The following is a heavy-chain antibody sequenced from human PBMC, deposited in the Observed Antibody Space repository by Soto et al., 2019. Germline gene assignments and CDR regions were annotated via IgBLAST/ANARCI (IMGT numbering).Heavy chain of an antibody. CDR3: ARGRAAAAGSFDY. J-gene: IGHJ4*02. CDR2: ISYDGSNK. V-gene: IGHV3-30-3*01. CDR1: GLTFSSYA. Sequence: QVQLVESGGGVVQPGRSLRLSCAASGLTFSSYAMHWVRQAPGKGLEWVAVISYDGSNKYYADSVKGRFTISRDNSKNTLYLQMNSLRAEDTAVYYCARGRAAAAGSFDYWGQGTLVTVSS. D-gene: IGHD6-13*01.